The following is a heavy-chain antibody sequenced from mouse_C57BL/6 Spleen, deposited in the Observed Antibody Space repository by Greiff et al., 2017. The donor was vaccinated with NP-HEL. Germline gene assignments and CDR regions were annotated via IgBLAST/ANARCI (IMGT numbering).Heavy chain of an antibody. CDR2: INYDGSST. Sequence: VQLKESEGGLVQPGSSMKLSCTASGFTFSDYYMAWVRQVPEKGLEWVANINYDGSSTYYLDSLKSRFIISRDNAKNILYLQMSSLKSEDTATYYCAREKDYYYGFDYWGQGTTLTVSS. D-gene: IGHD1-1*01. CDR3: AREKDYYYGFDY. CDR1: GFTFSDYY. V-gene: IGHV5-16*01. J-gene: IGHJ2*01.